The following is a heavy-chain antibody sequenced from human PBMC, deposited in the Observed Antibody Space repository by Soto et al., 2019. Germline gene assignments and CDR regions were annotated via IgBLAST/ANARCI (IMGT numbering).Heavy chain of an antibody. CDR2: INPNSGGT. D-gene: IGHD3-10*01. CDR1: GYTFTGYY. V-gene: IGHV1-2*04. J-gene: IGHJ4*02. CDR3: ARDARGDEAPMDY. Sequence: QVQLVQSGAEVKKPGASVKVSCKASGYTFTGYYMHWVRQAHGQGLEWRGWINPNSGGTNYAQTFQGWVTMTRDTSISTAYMELRRLRSDDTAGYYCARDARGDEAPMDYWGQGTLVTVYS.